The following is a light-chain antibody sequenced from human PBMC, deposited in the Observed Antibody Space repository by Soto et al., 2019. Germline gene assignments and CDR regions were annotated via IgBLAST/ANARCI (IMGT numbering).Light chain of an antibody. CDR3: QQNNNWPSFT. CDR1: QSVSTN. V-gene: IGKV3-11*01. CDR2: DAS. J-gene: IGKJ3*01. Sequence: EIVLTQSPATLSLSPGERATLSCRASQSVSTNLAWYQQKPGQAPRLLIYDASNRATDIPARFSGSGSGTDFTLTISSLEPEDFAVYYCQQNNNWPSFTFGPWSKVDI.